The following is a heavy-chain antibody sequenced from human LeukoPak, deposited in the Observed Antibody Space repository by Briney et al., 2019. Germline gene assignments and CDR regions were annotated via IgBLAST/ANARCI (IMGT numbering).Heavy chain of an antibody. CDR2: IYSGGTT. CDR3: AAKNTWTYGMDV. D-gene: IGHD1/OR15-1a*01. Sequence: QSGGSLRLSCAASGFIVSSNYMSWVRQAPGKGLEWVSVIYSGGTTYYADSVKGRFTISRDNSKNTLYLQMNSLRAEDTAVYYCAAKNTWTYGMDVWGQETTVTVSS. CDR1: GFIVSSNY. V-gene: IGHV3-66*01. J-gene: IGHJ6*02.